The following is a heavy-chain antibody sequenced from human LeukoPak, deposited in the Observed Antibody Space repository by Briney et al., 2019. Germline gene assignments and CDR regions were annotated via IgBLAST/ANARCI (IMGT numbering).Heavy chain of an antibody. CDR2: ISAYNGNT. J-gene: IGHJ5*02. CDR1: GYTFTSYG. Sequence: GASVKVSCKASGYTFTSYGISWVRQAPGQGLEWMGWISAYNGNTNYAQKLQGRVTMTTDTSTSTAYMELRSLRSDDTAVYYCARILGGYSYGYNNWFDPWGQGTLVTVSS. D-gene: IGHD5-18*01. V-gene: IGHV1-18*01. CDR3: ARILGGYSYGYNNWFDP.